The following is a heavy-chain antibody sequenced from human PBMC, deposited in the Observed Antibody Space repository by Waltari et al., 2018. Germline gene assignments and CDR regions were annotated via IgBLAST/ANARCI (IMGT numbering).Heavy chain of an antibody. D-gene: IGHD2-21*01. Sequence: QVQLQESGPGLVKPSETLSLICTVSGGSMTIYYWGWVRQPPGRGLEWIGDLYYSGSTYSAGSTAYNPSLKSRVTISINTPRDQFSLELRSVTAADTAVYYCARRDSFTDFWGQGTLIIVSS. CDR3: ARRDSFTDF. V-gene: IGHV4-59*08. CDR2: LYYSGST. CDR1: GGSMTIYY. J-gene: IGHJ4*02.